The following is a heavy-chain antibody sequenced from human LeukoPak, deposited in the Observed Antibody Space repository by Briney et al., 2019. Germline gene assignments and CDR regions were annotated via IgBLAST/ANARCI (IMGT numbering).Heavy chain of an antibody. CDR3: ARANGQLWTTPDY. D-gene: IGHD5-18*01. V-gene: IGHV3-30*03. CDR1: GFTFSSYG. J-gene: IGHJ4*02. Sequence: PGESLRLSCAASGFTFSSYGTHWVRKPQGEGLEWVAIISYDGSKKSSAESVKGRFTISRDNSKNTLYLQMNSLRPEDTAVYFCARANGQLWTTPDYWGQGTLVTISS. CDR2: ISYDGSKK.